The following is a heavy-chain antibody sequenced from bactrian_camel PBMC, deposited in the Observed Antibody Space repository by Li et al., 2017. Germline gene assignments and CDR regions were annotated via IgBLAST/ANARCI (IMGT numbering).Heavy chain of an antibody. CDR2: ISVDSST. V-gene: IGHV3S55*01. Sequence: HVQLVESGGGSVQAGGSLTLSCTVSGLTFSSRAVGWYRQVPGSECKLVAKISVDSSTIYLDSVKGRFTISRDNAKNTLYLQLNSLSTEDTAMYYCTNGWVTELASNKVWGQGTQVTVS. D-gene: IGHD3*01. CDR1: GLTFSSRA. CDR3: TNGWVTELASNKV. J-gene: IGHJ4*01.